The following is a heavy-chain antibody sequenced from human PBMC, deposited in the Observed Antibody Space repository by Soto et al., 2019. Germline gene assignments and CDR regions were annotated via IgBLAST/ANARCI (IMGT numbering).Heavy chain of an antibody. J-gene: IGHJ4*02. V-gene: IGHV4-39*01. CDR1: GGSISSSSYY. CDR3: ARHRGYPDY. CDR2: IYYSGST. Sequence: SETLSLTCTVSGGSISSSSYYWGWIRQPPGKGLEWIGSIYYSGSTYYNPSLKSRVTISVDTSKNQFSLKLSSVTAADTAVYYRARHRGYPDYWGQGTLVTVSS. D-gene: IGHD3-10*01.